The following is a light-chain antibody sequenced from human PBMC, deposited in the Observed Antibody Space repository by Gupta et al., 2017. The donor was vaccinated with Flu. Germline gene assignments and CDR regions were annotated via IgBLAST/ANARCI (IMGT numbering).Light chain of an antibody. CDR1: ILSNQY. Sequence: SYELTQPPSVSVSPGQTARITCSGDILSNQYSYWYQQKPGQAPVLVIYKDTERPSGVPERFSGSSSGTTVTLTISGVQAEDEAAYYCQSADSTGTYVVFGGGTKLTVL. CDR2: KDT. J-gene: IGLJ2*01. CDR3: QSADSTGTYVV. V-gene: IGLV3-25*03.